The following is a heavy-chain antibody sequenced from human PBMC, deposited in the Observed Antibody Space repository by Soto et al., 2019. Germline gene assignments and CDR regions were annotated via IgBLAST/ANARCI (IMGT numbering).Heavy chain of an antibody. V-gene: IGHV4-31*03. CDR2: IYFTVST. CDR3: ASGGDYGVYVLDN. J-gene: IGHJ4*02. CDR1: GGSISTAGYY. D-gene: IGHD4-17*01. Sequence: QVQLQESGPGLVKPSQTLSLTCSVSGGSISTAGYYWSWIRQHPGKGLEWIGYIYFTVSTYYNPSLESRVIMSADTSKNQFSLKLTSVTAADTAVYYCASGGDYGVYVLDNWGQGALVTVSS.